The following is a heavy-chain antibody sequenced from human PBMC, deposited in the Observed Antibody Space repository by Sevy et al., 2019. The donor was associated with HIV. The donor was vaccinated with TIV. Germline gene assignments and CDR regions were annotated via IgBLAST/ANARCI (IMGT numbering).Heavy chain of an antibody. Sequence: GGSLRLSCAASEFTFSEYYMSWIRQAPGKGLEWVSYISSRSTYTNYADSVKGRFTISRDNARNSLYLQMNSLRAEDTAVYYCARVRYDSGSYYKDYWGQGTLVTVSS. J-gene: IGHJ4*02. D-gene: IGHD3-10*01. CDR2: ISSRSTYT. CDR1: EFTFSEYY. CDR3: ARVRYDSGSYYKDY. V-gene: IGHV3-11*06.